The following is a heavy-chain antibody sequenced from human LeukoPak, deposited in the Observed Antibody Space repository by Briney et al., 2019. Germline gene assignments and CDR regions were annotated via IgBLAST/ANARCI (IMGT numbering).Heavy chain of an antibody. D-gene: IGHD6-19*01. CDR1: GYSFTSYW. V-gene: IGHV5-51*01. CDR3: ARVGYPSGYSSGWSTLAGWFDP. CDR2: IYPGDSDT. Sequence: GESLKISCKGSGYSFTSYWIGWVRQMPGKGLEWMGIIYPGDSDTRYSPSFQGQVTISADKSISTAYLQWSSLKASDTAMYYCARVGYPSGYSSGWSTLAGWFDPWGQGTLVTVSS. J-gene: IGHJ5*02.